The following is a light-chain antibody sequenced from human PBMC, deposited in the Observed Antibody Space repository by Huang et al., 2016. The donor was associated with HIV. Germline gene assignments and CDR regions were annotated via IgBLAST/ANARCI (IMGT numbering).Light chain of an antibody. CDR1: RTVSTN. V-gene: IGKV3-15*01. Sequence: IVMTQSPATLSVSPGERVTLSCRASRTVSTNLAWYQQRPGQAPRLLSYGSSTRAPGVPARFSGSGSGTDFSLTISSLQSEDFALYYCHQYNNWLLSFGGGTRVDI. CDR2: GSS. J-gene: IGKJ4*01. CDR3: HQYNNWLLS.